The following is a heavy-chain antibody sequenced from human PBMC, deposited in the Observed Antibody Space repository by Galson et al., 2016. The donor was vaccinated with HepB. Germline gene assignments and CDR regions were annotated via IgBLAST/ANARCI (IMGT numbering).Heavy chain of an antibody. Sequence: SLRLSCAASGFTFSRFWMNWVRQAPGKGLEWVASIKEDGSTTSYVDSVKGRFTISRDNVENSLYLQMNSLRAEDTAVYYCARYGDEAGWNFQHWGQGTLVTVSS. J-gene: IGHJ1*01. CDR1: GFTFSRFW. V-gene: IGHV3-7*03. CDR3: ARYGDEAGWNFQH. D-gene: IGHD6-19*01. CDR2: IKEDGSTT.